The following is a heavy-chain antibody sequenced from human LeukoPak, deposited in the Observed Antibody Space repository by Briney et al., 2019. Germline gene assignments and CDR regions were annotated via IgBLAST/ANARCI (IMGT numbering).Heavy chain of an antibody. J-gene: IGHJ4*02. CDR1: GGSFSGYY. V-gene: IGHV4-34*01. CDR3: ASPRQYSYGYYDY. CDR2: INHSGST. Sequence: PSETLSLTCAVYGGSFSGYYWSWIRQPPGKGLEWIGEINHSGSTNYNPSLKSRVTISVDTSKNQFSLKLSSVTAADTAVYYCASPRQYSYGYYDYWGQGTLVTVSS. D-gene: IGHD5-18*01.